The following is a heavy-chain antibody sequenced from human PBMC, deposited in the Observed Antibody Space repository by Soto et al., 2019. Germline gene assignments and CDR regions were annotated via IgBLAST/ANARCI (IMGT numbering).Heavy chain of an antibody. CDR1: GFTFSSYA. Sequence: LRLSCAASGFTFSSYAMSWVRQAPGKGLEWVSAISGSGGSTYYADSVKGRFTISRDNSKNTLYLQMNSLRAEDTAVYYCAKDGYCSSTSCQEYYYYGMDVWGQGTTVTVSS. D-gene: IGHD2-2*03. CDR2: ISGSGGST. CDR3: AKDGYCSSTSCQEYYYYGMDV. V-gene: IGHV3-23*01. J-gene: IGHJ6*02.